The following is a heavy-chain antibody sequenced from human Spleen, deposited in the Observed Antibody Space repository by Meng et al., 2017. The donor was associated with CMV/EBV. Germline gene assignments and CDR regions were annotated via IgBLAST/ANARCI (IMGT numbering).Heavy chain of an antibody. CDR2: INHSGST. J-gene: IGHJ4*02. D-gene: IGHD2-2*01. CDR1: GGSFSGYY. CDR3: ARGPGYCSSTSCRDY. V-gene: IGHV4-34*01. Sequence: GYGGSFSGYYWSWIRQPPGKGLEWIGEINHSGSTNYNPSLKSRVTISVDTSKNQFSLKLSSVTAADTAVYYCARGPGYCSSTSCRDYWGQGTLVTVSS.